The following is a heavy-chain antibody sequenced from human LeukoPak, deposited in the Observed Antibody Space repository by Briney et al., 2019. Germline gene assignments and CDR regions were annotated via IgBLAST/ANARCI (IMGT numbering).Heavy chain of an antibody. J-gene: IGHJ4*02. V-gene: IGHV4-59*01. Sequence: SSETLSLTCTVSGGSISSYYWSWIRQPPGKGLERIGYIYYSGSTNYNPSLKSRVTISVDTSKNQFSLKLSSVTAADTAVYYCARSKSYGSYFDYWGQGTLVTVSS. CDR3: ARSKSYGSYFDY. CDR1: GGSISSYY. CDR2: IYYSGST. D-gene: IGHD1-26*01.